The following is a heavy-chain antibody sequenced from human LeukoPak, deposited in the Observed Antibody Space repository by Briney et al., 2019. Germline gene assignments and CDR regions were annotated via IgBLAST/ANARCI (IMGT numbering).Heavy chain of an antibody. V-gene: IGHV4-30-2*01. CDR1: GVSISSGGYS. CDR2: IYHSGST. Sequence: SETLSLTCAVSGVSISSGGYSWSWIRQPPGKGLEWIGYIYHSGSTYYNPSLKSRVTISVDRSKNQFSLKLSSVTAADTAVYYCARARVYYYYGMDVWGQGTTVTVSS. J-gene: IGHJ6*02. CDR3: ARARVYYYYGMDV.